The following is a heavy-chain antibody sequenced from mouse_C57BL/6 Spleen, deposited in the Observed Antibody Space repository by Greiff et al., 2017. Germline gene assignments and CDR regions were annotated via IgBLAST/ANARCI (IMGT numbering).Heavy chain of an antibody. Sequence: QVQLKQPGAELVKPGASVKLSCKASGYTFTSYWMQWVKQRPGQGLEWIGEIDPSDSYTNYNQKFKGKATLTVDTSSSTAYMQLSSLTSEDSAVYYCARQRYYGSSLYYFDYWGQGTTLTVSS. J-gene: IGHJ2*01. V-gene: IGHV1-50*01. CDR2: IDPSDSYT. D-gene: IGHD1-1*01. CDR3: ARQRYYGSSLYYFDY. CDR1: GYTFTSYW.